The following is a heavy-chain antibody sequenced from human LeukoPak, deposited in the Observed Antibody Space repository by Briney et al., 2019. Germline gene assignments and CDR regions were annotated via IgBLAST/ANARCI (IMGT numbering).Heavy chain of an antibody. CDR2: INQDGSEE. CDR3: VRDGGVSGYDLLDY. CDR1: GFTFSHYW. V-gene: IGHV3-7*01. D-gene: IGHD5-12*01. J-gene: IGHJ4*02. Sequence: PGGSLRLSCAASGFTFSHYWMTWVRQAPGKGLEWVAHINQDGSEEHYRDSVKARFTISRDNAKNSLSLQMNSLRAEDTAVYYCVRDGGVSGYDLLDYWGQGTLVTVSS.